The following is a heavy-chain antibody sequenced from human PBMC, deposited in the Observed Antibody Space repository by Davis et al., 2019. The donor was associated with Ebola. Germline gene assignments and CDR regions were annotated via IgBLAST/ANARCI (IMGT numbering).Heavy chain of an antibody. D-gene: IGHD6-13*01. Sequence: SETLSLTCTVSGGSISSYYWSWIRQPPEKELEWVGYIYYSGSTNCNPSLKSRVTISVDTSKNQFSLKLSSVTAADTAVYYCARGSSWSIYGMDVWGQGTTVTVSS. CDR1: GGSISSYY. V-gene: IGHV4-59*12. J-gene: IGHJ6*02. CDR3: ARGSSWSIYGMDV. CDR2: IYYSGST.